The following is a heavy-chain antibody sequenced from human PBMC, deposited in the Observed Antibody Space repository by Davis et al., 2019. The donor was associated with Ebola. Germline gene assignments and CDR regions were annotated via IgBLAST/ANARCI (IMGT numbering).Heavy chain of an antibody. Sequence: PGGSLRLSCASSGFSFSSYAMTWVRQAPGKGLEWVSTIGGSGASTYYADSVKGRFTISRDNSKNTLYLQMNSLRAEDTAVYYCAKGPKGGSLDYWGQGTLVTVSS. J-gene: IGHJ4*02. CDR3: AKGPKGGSLDY. V-gene: IGHV3-23*01. D-gene: IGHD1-26*01. CDR1: GFSFSSYA. CDR2: IGGSGAST.